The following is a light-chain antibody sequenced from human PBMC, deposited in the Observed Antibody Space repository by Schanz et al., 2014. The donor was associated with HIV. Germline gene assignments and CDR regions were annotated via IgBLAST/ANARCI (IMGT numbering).Light chain of an antibody. V-gene: IGKV1-9*01. J-gene: IGKJ2*01. CDR2: AAS. Sequence: DIQLSQSPSFLSASVGDRVTVTCRASQDISTYLAWYQQKPGKAPNLLIYAASTLHTGVPLRFSGSGSATDFTLTINGLQPDDFATYYCQQLNSFPYTFGQGTMLEI. CDR1: QDISTY. CDR3: QQLNSFPYT.